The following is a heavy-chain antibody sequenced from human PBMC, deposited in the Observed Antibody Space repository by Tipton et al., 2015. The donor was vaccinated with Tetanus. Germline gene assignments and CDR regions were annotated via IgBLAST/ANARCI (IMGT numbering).Heavy chain of an antibody. CDR1: GGSISSSSYY. CDR2: IYYSGST. CDR3: ARLIVGATTSEYFQH. V-gene: IGHV4-39*01. J-gene: IGHJ1*01. Sequence: TLSLTCTVSGGSISSSSYYWGWIRQPPGKGLEWIESIYYSGSTYYNPSLKSRVTISVDTSKNQFSLKLSSVTAADTAVYYCARLIVGATTSEYFQHWGQGTLVTVSS. D-gene: IGHD1-26*01.